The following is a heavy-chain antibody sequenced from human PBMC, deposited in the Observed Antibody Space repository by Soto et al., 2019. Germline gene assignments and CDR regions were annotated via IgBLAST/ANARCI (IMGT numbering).Heavy chain of an antibody. Sequence: GGSLRLSCAASGFTFSSYGMHWVRQAPGKGLEWVAVISYDGSNKYYADSVKGRFTISRDNSKNTLYLQMNSLRAEDTAVYYCAIPYGDYEGGAFDYWGQGTLVTVSS. CDR3: AIPYGDYEGGAFDY. V-gene: IGHV3-30*03. CDR2: ISYDGSNK. J-gene: IGHJ4*02. CDR1: GFTFSSYG. D-gene: IGHD4-17*01.